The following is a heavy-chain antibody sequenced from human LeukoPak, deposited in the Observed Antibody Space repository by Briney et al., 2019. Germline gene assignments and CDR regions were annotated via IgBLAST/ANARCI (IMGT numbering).Heavy chain of an antibody. Sequence: GESLKISCTGSGYNFTNYWIAWVRQMPGKGLEWMGIIYPGDSDARYSPSFQGQVTISADKSISTAYLQWSSLKASDTAIYYCARQPASAPDLETNGFDIWGQGTMVTVSS. J-gene: IGHJ3*02. CDR2: IYPGDSDA. CDR3: ARQPASAPDLETNGFDI. CDR1: GYNFTNYW. D-gene: IGHD2-2*01. V-gene: IGHV5-51*01.